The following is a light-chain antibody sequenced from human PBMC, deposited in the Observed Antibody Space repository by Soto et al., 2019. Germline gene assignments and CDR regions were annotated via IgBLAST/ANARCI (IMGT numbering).Light chain of an antibody. CDR1: SSDVGGYNY. V-gene: IGLV2-8*01. CDR3: SSYAGSNNFV. Sequence: QSVLTQPPSASGSPGQSVTISCTGTSSDVGGYNYVSWYQQHPGKAPKLMIYEVSKRPSGVPDRFSGSKSGNTASLTVSGLQDEDEADYYCSSYAGSNNFVFGGGTKLTVL. CDR2: EVS. J-gene: IGLJ2*01.